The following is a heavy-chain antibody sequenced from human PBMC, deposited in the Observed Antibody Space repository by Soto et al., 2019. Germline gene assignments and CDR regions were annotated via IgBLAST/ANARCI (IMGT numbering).Heavy chain of an antibody. Sequence: GASVKVSCKASGYTFTSYGISRVRQAPGQGLEWMGWISAYNGNTNYAQKLQGRVTMTTDTSTSTAYMELRSLRSDDTAVYYCAREAYCGGDCYYYYFDYWGQGTLVTVSS. CDR3: AREAYCGGDCYYYYFDY. CDR1: GYTFTSYG. D-gene: IGHD2-21*01. V-gene: IGHV1-18*01. J-gene: IGHJ4*02. CDR2: ISAYNGNT.